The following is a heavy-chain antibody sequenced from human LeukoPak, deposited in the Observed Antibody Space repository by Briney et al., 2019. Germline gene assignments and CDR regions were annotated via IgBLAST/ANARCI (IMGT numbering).Heavy chain of an antibody. Sequence: SETLSLTCTVSGGSISSSSYYWDWIRQPPGKGLEWIGEINHSGSTNYNPSLKSRVTISVDTSKNQFSLKLSSVTAADTAVYYCARQGSKGFDYWGQGTLVTVSS. CDR1: GGSISSSSYY. D-gene: IGHD6-13*01. CDR2: INHSGST. V-gene: IGHV4-39*01. CDR3: ARQGSKGFDY. J-gene: IGHJ4*02.